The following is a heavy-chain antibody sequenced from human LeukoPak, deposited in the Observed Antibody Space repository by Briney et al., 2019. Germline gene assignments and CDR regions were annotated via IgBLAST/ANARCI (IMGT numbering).Heavy chain of an antibody. D-gene: IGHD5-18*01. Sequence: GASVTVSCKASGYTFTGYYMHWVRQAPGQGLEWMGRINPNSGGTNYAQKFQGRVTMTRDTSISTAYMELSRLRSDDTAVYYCARECCPRYSYGYWGQGTLVAVSS. CDR3: ARECCPRYSYGY. J-gene: IGHJ4*02. CDR1: GYTFTGYY. CDR2: INPNSGGT. V-gene: IGHV1-2*06.